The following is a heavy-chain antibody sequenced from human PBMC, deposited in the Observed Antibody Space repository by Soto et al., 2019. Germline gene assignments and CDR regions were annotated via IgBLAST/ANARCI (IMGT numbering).Heavy chain of an antibody. V-gene: IGHV4-59*01. CDR1: GGSISSYH. CDR3: ARDLIMSTRRLYYYYYGMDV. D-gene: IGHD3-16*01. J-gene: IGHJ6*02. CDR2: IYYSGST. Sequence: SETLSLTCTVSGGSISSYHWSWIRQPPGKGLEWIGYIYYSGSTNYNPSLKSRVTISVDTSKNQFSLKLSSVTAADTAVYYCARDLIMSTRRLYYYYYGMDVWGQGTTVTVSS.